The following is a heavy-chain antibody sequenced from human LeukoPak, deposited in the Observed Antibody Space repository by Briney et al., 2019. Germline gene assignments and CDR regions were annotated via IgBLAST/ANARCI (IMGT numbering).Heavy chain of an antibody. J-gene: IGHJ4*02. CDR3: ARGSTMIPDY. CDR2: MNPNSGNT. CDR1: GYTFTRYD. Sequence: ASVKVSCKASGYTFTRYDISWVRQATGQGLEWMGWMNPNSGNTGYAQKFQGRVTMTRNTSISTAYMELNSLTSDDTAVYYCARGSTMIPDYWGQGTLVTVSS. D-gene: IGHD3-22*01. V-gene: IGHV1-8*01.